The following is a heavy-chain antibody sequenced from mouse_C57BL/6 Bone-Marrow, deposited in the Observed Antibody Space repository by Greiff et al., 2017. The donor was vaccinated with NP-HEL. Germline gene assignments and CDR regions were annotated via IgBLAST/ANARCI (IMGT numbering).Heavy chain of an antibody. D-gene: IGHD1-1*01. J-gene: IGHJ3*01. CDR2: SRNKANDYTT. V-gene: IGHV7-1*01. CDR1: GFTFSDFY. CDR3: ARDARYGSSSSWFAY. Sequence: EVMLVESGGGLVQSGRSLRLSCATSGFTFSDFYMEWVRQAPGKGLEWIAASRNKANDYTTEYSASVKGRFIVSRDTSQSILYLQMNALRAEDTAIYYCARDARYGSSSSWFAYWGQGTLVTVSA.